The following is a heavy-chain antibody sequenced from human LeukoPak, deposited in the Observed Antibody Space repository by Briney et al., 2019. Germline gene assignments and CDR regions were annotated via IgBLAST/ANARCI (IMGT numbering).Heavy chain of an antibody. V-gene: IGHV1-69*01. Sequence: GSSVKVSCKASGGTFSSYAISWVRQAPGQGLEWMGGIIPIFGTANYAQKFQGRVTITADESTSTAYMELSSLRSEDTAVYYCARGGTRSAGTVVPAAAFDIWGQGTMVTVSS. D-gene: IGHD4-23*01. CDR3: ARGGTRSAGTVVPAAAFDI. J-gene: IGHJ3*02. CDR1: GGTFSSYA. CDR2: IIPIFGTA.